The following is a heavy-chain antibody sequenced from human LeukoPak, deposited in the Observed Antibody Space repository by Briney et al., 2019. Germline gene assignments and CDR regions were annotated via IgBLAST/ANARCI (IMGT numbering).Heavy chain of an antibody. D-gene: IGHD1-26*01. CDR3: ARAKRGIVGATANWFDP. Sequence: ASVKVSCKASGYTFTSYAMHWVRQAPGQRLEWMGWINAGNGNTKYSQKFQGRVTITRDTSASTAYMELSSLRSEDTAVYYCARAKRGIVGATANWFDPWGQGTLDTVSS. CDR2: INAGNGNT. J-gene: IGHJ5*02. V-gene: IGHV1-3*01. CDR1: GYTFTSYA.